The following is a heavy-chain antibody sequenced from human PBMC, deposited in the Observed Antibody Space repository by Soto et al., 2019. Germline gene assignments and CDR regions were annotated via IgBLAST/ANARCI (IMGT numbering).Heavy chain of an antibody. J-gene: IGHJ4*02. CDR2: ISASNGNT. Sequence: ASVKVSCKASGYTFTTYGFSWVRQAPGQGLECVGWISASNGNTHYSQKFQGRVTMTTGTSTSTAYMELRSLTSGDTAVYYCASEPIYYNDGSGYYPLGYWGQGTLVTVSS. CDR3: ASEPIYYNDGSGYYPLGY. V-gene: IGHV1-18*04. CDR1: GYTFTTYG. D-gene: IGHD3-22*01.